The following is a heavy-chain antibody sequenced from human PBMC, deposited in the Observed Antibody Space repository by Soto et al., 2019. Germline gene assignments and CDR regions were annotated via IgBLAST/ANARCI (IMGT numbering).Heavy chain of an antibody. Sequence: SVKVSFTASGDTFSSYAVSWGRQDPTQGLEWMGGIIPIFGTANYAQKFQGRVTITADESTSTAYMELSSLRSEDTAVYYCASEPPYNGYDSYYFDYWGQGTLVTVSS. CDR1: GDTFSSYA. CDR3: ASEPPYNGYDSYYFDY. CDR2: IIPIFGTA. V-gene: IGHV1-69*13. D-gene: IGHD5-12*01. J-gene: IGHJ4*02.